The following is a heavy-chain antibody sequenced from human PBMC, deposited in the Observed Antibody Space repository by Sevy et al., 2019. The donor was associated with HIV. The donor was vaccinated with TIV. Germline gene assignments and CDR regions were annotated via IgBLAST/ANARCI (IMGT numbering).Heavy chain of an antibody. V-gene: IGHV1-18*01. J-gene: IGHJ4*02. CDR1: GYTFTSYG. Sequence: ASVKVSCKASGYTFTSYGISWVRQAPGQGLEWMGWISAYNGNTNYAQKLQGRVTMTTDTSTSTAYMELRSLRSDDTAVYYCASDVPAAITVAGYYFDYWGQRTLVTVSS. CDR3: ASDVPAAITVAGYYFDY. CDR2: ISAYNGNT. D-gene: IGHD2-2*01.